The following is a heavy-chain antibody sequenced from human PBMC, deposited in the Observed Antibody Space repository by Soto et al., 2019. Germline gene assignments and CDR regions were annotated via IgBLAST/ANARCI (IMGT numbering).Heavy chain of an antibody. CDR2: ISSSGSSI. D-gene: IGHD2-2*01. Sequence: GGSLRLSCAASGFTFSDYYMSWIRQAPGKGLEWVSYISSSGSSIYYADSLKGRFTISRDNAKNSLYLQMNSLRAEDTAVYYCARAEGYCISTSCYDNWFDPWGQGTLVTVSS. J-gene: IGHJ5*02. CDR1: GFTFSDYY. V-gene: IGHV3-11*01. CDR3: ARAEGYCISTSCYDNWFDP.